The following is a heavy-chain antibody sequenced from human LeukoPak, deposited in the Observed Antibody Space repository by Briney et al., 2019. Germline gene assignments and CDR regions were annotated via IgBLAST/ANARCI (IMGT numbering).Heavy chain of an antibody. Sequence: PSETLSLTCTVSGGSISSYYWSWIRQPPGKGLEWIGYIYYSGTTNFNPSLKSRVTISVDTSKNQFSLKLSSVTAADTAVYYCARGVYIAAAQYGYWGQGTLVTVSS. CDR2: IYYSGTT. D-gene: IGHD6-13*01. V-gene: IGHV4-59*01. J-gene: IGHJ4*02. CDR3: ARGVYIAAAQYGY. CDR1: GGSISSYY.